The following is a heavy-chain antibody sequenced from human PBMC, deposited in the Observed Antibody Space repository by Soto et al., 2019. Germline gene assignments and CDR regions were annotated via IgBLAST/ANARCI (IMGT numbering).Heavy chain of an antibody. Sequence: QVQLQESGPGLVKPSETLSLTCSDSGGSISSSYWHWIRQPPGKGLEWIGYIYYSGSTHYNPSPNSRVPISVDTSKNPFSLKLNSVTAADPGVYYCARSQIVLRPNYYAMDVWGQGTTVTVSS. J-gene: IGHJ6*01. CDR2: IYYSGST. D-gene: IGHD3-3*01. V-gene: IGHV4-59*08. CDR3: ARSQIVLRPNYYAMDV. CDR1: GGSISSSY.